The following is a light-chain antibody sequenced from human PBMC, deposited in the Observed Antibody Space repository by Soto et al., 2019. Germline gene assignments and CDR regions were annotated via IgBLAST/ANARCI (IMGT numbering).Light chain of an antibody. V-gene: IGKV1-6*01. J-gene: IGKJ1*01. Sequence: IQMTQSPSSLSESVGDRVTISCRASQGIRSDLAWYQQKPGKVPKLLIYGASKLESGVPSRFSGSGFGTDFTLTISSLQPEDFATYYCLQDYNFPWAFGQGTKVEIK. CDR1: QGIRSD. CDR2: GAS. CDR3: LQDYNFPWA.